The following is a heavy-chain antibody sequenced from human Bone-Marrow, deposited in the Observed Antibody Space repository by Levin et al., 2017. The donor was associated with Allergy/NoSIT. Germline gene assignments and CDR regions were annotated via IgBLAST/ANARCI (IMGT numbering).Heavy chain of an antibody. CDR2: ITPIFGRI. V-gene: IGHV1-69*13. J-gene: IGHJ4*02. D-gene: IGHD6-13*01. Sequence: VASVKVSCKASGGTFSTYDITWVRQAPGQGLEWVGGITPIFGRIHYAQKFQGRVTITADESTTTAYMELSSLRSEDTAVYYCAREGSGGAGKVYWGQGTLVTVSS. CDR1: GGTFSTYD. CDR3: AREGSGGAGKVY.